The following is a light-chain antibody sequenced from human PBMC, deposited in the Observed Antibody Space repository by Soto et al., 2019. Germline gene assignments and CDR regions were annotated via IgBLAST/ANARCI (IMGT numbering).Light chain of an antibody. J-gene: IGKJ1*01. CDR2: GAS. Sequence: EIVLTQSPGTLSLSPGERVTLFCRASQSVFNKYLAWYQQKPGQAPRLLISGASNRASGIPDRFSGSGSGTDFTLTISGLEPEDFAVYYCQQYGSSPRTFGQGTKVEIE. V-gene: IGKV3-20*01. CDR3: QQYGSSPRT. CDR1: QSVFNKY.